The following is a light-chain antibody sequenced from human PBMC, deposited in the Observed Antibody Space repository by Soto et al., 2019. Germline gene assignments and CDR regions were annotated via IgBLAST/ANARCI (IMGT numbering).Light chain of an antibody. CDR1: QSVSSSY. V-gene: IGKV3-20*01. CDR2: AAS. CDR3: QQYGRSPGYT. J-gene: IGKJ2*01. Sequence: EIVLTQSPGTLSLSPGERATLSCRASQSVSSSYLAWYQQKPGQAPRLLLYAASSRATGIPDRFSGSGSWGAFSLTISRLEPDDFAVYYWQQYGRSPGYTFGQGTKLEIK.